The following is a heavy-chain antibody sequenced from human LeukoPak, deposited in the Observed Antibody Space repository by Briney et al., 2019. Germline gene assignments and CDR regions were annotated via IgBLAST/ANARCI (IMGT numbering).Heavy chain of an antibody. CDR2: IYPSDSDT. CDR3: TRKNYGDYGDGMDV. J-gene: IGHJ6*02. D-gene: IGHD4-17*01. Sequence: GESLKISCKGSGYSFNSYWIGWVRQMPGKGLEWMGIIYPSDSDTRYNPSFKGQVTISADKSISTVYLQWSSLKASDTAMYYCTRKNYGDYGDGMDVWGQGTTVTVSS. V-gene: IGHV5-51*01. CDR1: GYSFNSYW.